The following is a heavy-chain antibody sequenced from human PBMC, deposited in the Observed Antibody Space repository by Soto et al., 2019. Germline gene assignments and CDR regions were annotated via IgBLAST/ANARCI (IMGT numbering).Heavy chain of an antibody. D-gene: IGHD6-13*01. V-gene: IGHV3-74*01. CDR3: AKAHIAAAGTDYYYGMDV. CDR2: INSDGSST. J-gene: IGHJ6*02. CDR1: GFTFSSYW. Sequence: GGSLRLSCAASGFTFSSYWMHWVRQAPGKGLVWVSRINSDGSSTSYADSVKSRFTISRDNSKNTLYLQMNSLRAEDTAVYYCAKAHIAAAGTDYYYGMDVWGQGTTVTVSS.